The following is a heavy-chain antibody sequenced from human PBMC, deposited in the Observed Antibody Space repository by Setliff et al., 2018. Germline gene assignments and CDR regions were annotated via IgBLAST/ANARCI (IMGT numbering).Heavy chain of an antibody. Sequence: SETLSLTCNVSGGSVSSTSHYWGWIRQPPGKGMEWIWSVYYSGYTYYNPSLQSRVTISVDMSKNQFSMKLTSVTDAGTAVYYCARVDFTMIQGVLGLWGQGALVTVSS. CDR2: VYYSGYT. J-gene: IGHJ1*01. D-gene: IGHD3-10*01. CDR3: ARVDFTMIQGVLGL. V-gene: IGHV4-39*07. CDR1: GGSVSSTSHY.